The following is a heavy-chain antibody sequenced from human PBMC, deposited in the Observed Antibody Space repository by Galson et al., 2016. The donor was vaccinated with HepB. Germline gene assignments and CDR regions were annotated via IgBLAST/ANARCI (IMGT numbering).Heavy chain of an antibody. CDR2: IYYSGST. J-gene: IGHJ4*02. V-gene: IGHV4-39*07. D-gene: IGHD5-12*01. CDR3: ARASSGSDY. Sequence: ETLSLTCSVSGGSISRSSDYWGWIRQPPGKGLEWIGTIYYSGSTYYNPSLNSRVTISVDTSKNQFSLKPSSVTAADTAVYYCARASSGSDYWGQGTLVTVSS. CDR1: GGSISRSSDY.